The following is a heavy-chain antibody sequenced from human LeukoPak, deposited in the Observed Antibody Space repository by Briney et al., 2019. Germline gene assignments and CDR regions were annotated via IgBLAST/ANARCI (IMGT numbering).Heavy chain of an antibody. Sequence: SETLSLTCTVSGGSISSSSYYWGWIRQPPGKGLEWIGSIYYSGSAYYNPSLKRRVTISVDTSKNQFSLKLSSVTAADTAVYYCARQVSFLEWSYFDYWGQGTLVTVSS. CDR2: IYYSGSA. CDR1: GGSISSSSYY. V-gene: IGHV4-39*01. D-gene: IGHD3-3*01. CDR3: ARQVSFLEWSYFDY. J-gene: IGHJ4*02.